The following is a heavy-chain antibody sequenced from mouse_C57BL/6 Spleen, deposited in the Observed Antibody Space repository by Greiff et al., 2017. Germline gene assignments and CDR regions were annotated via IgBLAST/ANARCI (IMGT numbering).Heavy chain of an antibody. CDR1: GYTFTSYW. CDR3: ARGLGRRAWFAY. CDR2: IDPSDSYT. V-gene: IGHV1-50*01. J-gene: IGHJ3*01. Sequence: QVQLQQSGAELVKPGASVKLSCKASGYTFTSYWMQWVKQRPGQGLEWIGEIDPSDSYTNYNQKFKGKATLTVDTSSSTAYMQLSSLTSEDSAVYYCARGLGRRAWFAYWGQGTLVTVSA. D-gene: IGHD4-1*01.